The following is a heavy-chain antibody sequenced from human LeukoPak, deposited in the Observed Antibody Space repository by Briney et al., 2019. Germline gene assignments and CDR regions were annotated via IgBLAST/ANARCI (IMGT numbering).Heavy chain of an antibody. D-gene: IGHD6-13*01. J-gene: IGHJ4*02. V-gene: IGHV3-23*01. CDR3: AKKRSAATGTFYFDY. CDR1: GFTFSSYA. CDR2: ISGSGGST. Sequence: GGSLRLSCAASGFTFSSYAMNWVRQAPGKGLEWVSAISGSGGSTYYADSVKGRFTISRDNSRNTLYLQMNSLRAEDTAVYYYAKKRSAATGTFYFDYWGQGTLVTVSS.